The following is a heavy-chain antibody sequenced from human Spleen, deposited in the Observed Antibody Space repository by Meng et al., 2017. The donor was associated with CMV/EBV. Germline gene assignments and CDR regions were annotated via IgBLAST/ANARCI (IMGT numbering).Heavy chain of an antibody. V-gene: IGHV4-61*01. CDR1: GGSVSSGSYY. Sequence: GSLRLSCTVSGGSVSSGSYYWSWIRQPPGKGLEWIGYIYYSGSTNYNPSLKSRVTISVDTSKNQFSLKLSSVTAADTAVYYCARDDSSGWATRAPDAFDIWGQGTMVTVSS. J-gene: IGHJ3*02. D-gene: IGHD6-19*01. CDR2: IYYSGST. CDR3: ARDDSSGWATRAPDAFDI.